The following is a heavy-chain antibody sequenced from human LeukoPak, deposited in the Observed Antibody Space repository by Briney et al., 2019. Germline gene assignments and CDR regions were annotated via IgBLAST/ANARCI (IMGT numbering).Heavy chain of an antibody. CDR2: IIPIFGTA. J-gene: IGHJ4*02. CDR1: GGTFSSYA. V-gene: IGHV1-69*05. CDR3: ARASYGSGSPFDY. Sequence: GASVKVSCKAPGGTFSSYAISWVRQAPGQGLEWMGRIIPIFGTANYAQKFQGRVTITTDESTSTAYMELSSLRSEDTAVYYCARASYGSGSPFDYWGQGTLVTVSS. D-gene: IGHD3-10*01.